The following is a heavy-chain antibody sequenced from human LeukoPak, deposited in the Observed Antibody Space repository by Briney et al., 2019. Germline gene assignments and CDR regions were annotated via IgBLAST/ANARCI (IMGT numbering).Heavy chain of an antibody. Sequence: ASVKVSCKASGGTFSSYAISWVRQAPGQGLEWMGGIIPIFGTANYAQKFQGRVTITADESTSTAYMELSSLRSEDTAVYYCARDGALTSSSPNFDYWGQGTLVTVSS. CDR2: IIPIFGTA. CDR1: GGTFSSYA. V-gene: IGHV1-69*01. D-gene: IGHD6-6*01. CDR3: ARDGALTSSSPNFDY. J-gene: IGHJ4*02.